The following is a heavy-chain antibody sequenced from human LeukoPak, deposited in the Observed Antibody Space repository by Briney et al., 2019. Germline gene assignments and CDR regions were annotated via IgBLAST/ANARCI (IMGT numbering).Heavy chain of an antibody. CDR2: INPNSGGT. J-gene: IGHJ5*02. V-gene: IGHV1-2*02. CDR1: GYTFTGYY. Sequence: ASVKVSCKASGYTFTGYYMHWVRQAPGQGLECMGWINPNSGGTNYAQKFQGRVTMTRDTSISTAYLQWSSLKASDTAMYYCARLLGPPTAEWSGLNWFDPWGQGTLVTVSS. D-gene: IGHD3-3*01. CDR3: ARLLGPPTAEWSGLNWFDP.